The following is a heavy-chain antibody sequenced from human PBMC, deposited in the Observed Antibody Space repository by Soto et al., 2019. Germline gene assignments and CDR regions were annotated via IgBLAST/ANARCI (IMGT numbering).Heavy chain of an antibody. CDR3: ARTINFGLPGNGMDV. J-gene: IGHJ6*02. V-gene: IGHV3-9*01. CDR1: GLTFGDHG. CDR2: ISWDSDKT. D-gene: IGHD3-16*01. Sequence: GGSLRLSCVVSGLTFGDHGMHWVRQVPGRGLEWVSGISWDSDKTGYGDSVKGRFTISRDNAKNSLYLQMNSLRAEDTAVYYCARTINFGLPGNGMDVWGQGTTVTVSS.